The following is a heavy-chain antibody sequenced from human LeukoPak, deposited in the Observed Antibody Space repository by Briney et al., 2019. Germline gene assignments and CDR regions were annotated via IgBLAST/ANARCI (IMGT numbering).Heavy chain of an antibody. Sequence: PGGSLRLSCAASGFTFSSYAMSWVRQAPGKGLEWVSAISGSGTTTYNADSVKGRFTISRDNSKNTLYLQMNSLRAEDTAVYYCAKVPVPYSSSMGYFDYWGQGTLVTVSS. CDR2: ISGSGTTT. D-gene: IGHD6-6*01. J-gene: IGHJ4*02. CDR3: AKVPVPYSSSMGYFDY. CDR1: GFTFSSYA. V-gene: IGHV3-23*01.